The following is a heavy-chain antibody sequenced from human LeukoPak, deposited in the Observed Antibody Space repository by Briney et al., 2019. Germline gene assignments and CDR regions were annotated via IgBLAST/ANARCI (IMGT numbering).Heavy chain of an antibody. CDR3: ARDLSGSYPLDAFDI. V-gene: IGHV4-39*07. D-gene: IGHD1-26*01. J-gene: IGHJ3*02. Sequence: PSETLSLTCTVSGGSISSSSYYWGWIRQPPGKGLEWIGSIYYSGSTYYNPSLKSRVTISVDTSKNQFSLKLSSVTAADTAVYYCARDLSGSYPLDAFDIWGQGTMVTVSS. CDR1: GGSISSSSYY. CDR2: IYYSGST.